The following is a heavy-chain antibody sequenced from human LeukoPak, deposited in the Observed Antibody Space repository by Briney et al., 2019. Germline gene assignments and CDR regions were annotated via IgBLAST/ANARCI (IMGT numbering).Heavy chain of an antibody. CDR2: IYYSGST. V-gene: IGHV4-39*07. J-gene: IGHJ3*02. CDR3: ARDQYSSSWYGHDAFDI. D-gene: IGHD6-13*01. Sequence: PSETLSLTCTVSGGSISGSSYYWGWIRQPPGKGLEWIGSIYYSGSTYYNPSLKSRVIISVDTSKNQFSLKLSSVTAADTAVYYCARDQYSSSWYGHDAFDIWGQGTMVTVSS. CDR1: GGSISGSSYY.